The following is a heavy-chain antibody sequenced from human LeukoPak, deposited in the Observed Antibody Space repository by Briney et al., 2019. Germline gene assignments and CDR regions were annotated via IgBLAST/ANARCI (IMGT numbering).Heavy chain of an antibody. J-gene: IGHJ3*02. V-gene: IGHV3-48*03. CDR2: ISSSGGTM. CDR3: ARDRGSTMVRSFDI. D-gene: IGHD4/OR15-4a*01. Sequence: PGGSLRLSCAASGFTFSSYEMDWVRQGPGKGLEWVSYISSSGGTMYYADSVKGRFTISRDNAKNSLYLHMNSLRAEDTALYYCARDRGSTMVRSFDIWGQGTMVTVSS. CDR1: GFTFSSYE.